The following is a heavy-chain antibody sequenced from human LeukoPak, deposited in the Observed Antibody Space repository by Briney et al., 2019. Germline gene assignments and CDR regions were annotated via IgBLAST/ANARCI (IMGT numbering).Heavy chain of an antibody. D-gene: IGHD6-13*01. CDR3: ARYRSSWRAFDI. CDR2: IWYDGSNK. J-gene: IGHJ3*02. Sequence: GGSLRLSCAASGFTFSSYGMRWVRQAPGKVLEWVAVIWYDGSNKYYADSVKGRFTIYRDNSKNTLYLQMNSLRDEDTAVYYCARYRSSWRAFDIWGQGTMVTVSS. V-gene: IGHV3-33*01. CDR1: GFTFSSYG.